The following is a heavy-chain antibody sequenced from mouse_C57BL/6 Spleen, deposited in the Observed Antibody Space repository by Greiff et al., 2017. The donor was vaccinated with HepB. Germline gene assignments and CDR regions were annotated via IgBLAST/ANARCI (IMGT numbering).Heavy chain of an antibody. CDR3: ARSGGYCSSYYAMDY. CDR1: GYTFTSYW. CDR2: IDPSDSYT. V-gene: IGHV1-50*01. D-gene: IGHD1-1*01. J-gene: IGHJ4*01. Sequence: VQLQQPGAELVKPGASVKLSCKASGYTFTSYWMQWVKQRPGQGLEWIGEIDPSDSYTNYNQKFKGKATLTVDTSTSTAYMPLRSLTSEDTAIYYGARSGGYCSSYYAMDYWGQGTSVTVSS.